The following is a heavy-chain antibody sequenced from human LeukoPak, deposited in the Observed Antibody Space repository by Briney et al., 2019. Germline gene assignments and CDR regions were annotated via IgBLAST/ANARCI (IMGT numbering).Heavy chain of an antibody. D-gene: IGHD3-16*01. CDR2: ITASGGST. V-gene: IGHV3-23*01. CDR3: AKHEGGSMNV. CDR1: GLTFSTYA. Sequence: GGSLRLPCAASGLTFSTYAMSWVRQAPGKGLEWVSAITASGGSTYYADSVKGRFTISRDNSKNTLNLQMNSLRAEGTAVYYCAKHEGGSMNVWGQGTTVTVSS. J-gene: IGHJ6*02.